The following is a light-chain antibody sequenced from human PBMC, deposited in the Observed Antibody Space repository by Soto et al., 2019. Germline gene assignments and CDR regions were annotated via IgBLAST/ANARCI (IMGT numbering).Light chain of an antibody. CDR3: QQCNSWPQWT. V-gene: IGKV3-11*01. CDR2: DAS. J-gene: IGKJ1*01. Sequence: EIVLTQSPATLSLSPGERATLSCRASQSVGTFFAWYQQKPGQAPRLLIYDASNRATGIPARFSGSGSGTEFTLTISSLEPEDFAVYYCQQCNSWPQWTFGQGTKVEI. CDR1: QSVGTF.